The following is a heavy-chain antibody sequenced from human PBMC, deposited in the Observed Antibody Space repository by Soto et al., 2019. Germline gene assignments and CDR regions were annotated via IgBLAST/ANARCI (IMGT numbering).Heavy chain of an antibody. CDR3: ARIMKVGVVTVRHFDY. Sequence: SGPTQVNPTESLTLTCTVSGCSLSNARMGVSWIRQPPGKALEWLAHIFSNDEKSYSTSLKSRLTISKDTSKSQVVLTMTNMDPVDTATYYCARIMKVGVVTVRHFDYWGQGTLVTVSS. D-gene: IGHD3-3*01. J-gene: IGHJ4*02. CDR1: GCSLSNARMG. V-gene: IGHV2-26*01. CDR2: IFSNDEK.